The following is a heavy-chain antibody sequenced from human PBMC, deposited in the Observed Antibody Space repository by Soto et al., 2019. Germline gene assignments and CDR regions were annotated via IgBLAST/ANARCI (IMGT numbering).Heavy chain of an antibody. Sequence: EVQLVESGGGLVKPGGSLRLSCAASGFTFSSYSMNWVRQAPGKGLEWVSSISSSSSYIYYADSVKGRFTISRDNAKNSLYLQMNSLRAEDTAVYYCARPQRNVDIVATNHDYGDYGTDGMDVWGQGTTVTVSS. J-gene: IGHJ6*02. D-gene: IGHD5-12*01. CDR2: ISSSSSYI. CDR1: GFTFSSYS. CDR3: ARPQRNVDIVATNHDYGDYGTDGMDV. V-gene: IGHV3-21*01.